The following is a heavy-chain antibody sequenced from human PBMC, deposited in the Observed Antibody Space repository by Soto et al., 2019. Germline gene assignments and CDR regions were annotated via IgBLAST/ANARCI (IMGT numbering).Heavy chain of an antibody. CDR3: ARAVYCSSTSCYAGVIVWFDP. D-gene: IGHD2-2*01. J-gene: IGHJ5*02. CDR2: IIPIFGTA. Sequence: ASVKVSCKASGGTFSSYAISWVRQAPGQGLEWMGGIIPIFGTANYAQKFQGRVTITADESTSTAYMELSSLRSEDTAVYYCARAVYCSSTSCYAGVIVWFDPWGQGTLVTVSS. V-gene: IGHV1-69*13. CDR1: GGTFSSYA.